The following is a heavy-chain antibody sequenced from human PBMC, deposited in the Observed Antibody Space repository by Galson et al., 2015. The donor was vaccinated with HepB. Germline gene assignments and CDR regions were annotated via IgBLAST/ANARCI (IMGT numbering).Heavy chain of an antibody. J-gene: IGHJ4*02. V-gene: IGHV3-7*03. Sequence: SLRLSCAASGFTFSSYWMSWVRQAPGKGLEWVANIKQDGSEKYYVDSVKGRFTISRDNAKNSLCLQMNSLRAEDTAVYYCARELGWRGPGYYFDYWGQGTLVTVSS. CDR2: IKQDGSEK. CDR3: ARELGWRGPGYYFDY. D-gene: IGHD2-21*01. CDR1: GFTFSSYW.